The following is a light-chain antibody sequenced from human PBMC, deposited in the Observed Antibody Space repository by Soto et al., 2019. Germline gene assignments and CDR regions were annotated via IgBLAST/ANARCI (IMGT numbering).Light chain of an antibody. V-gene: IGLV1-51*02. Sequence: QSVLTQPPSVSAAPGQTVTISCSGSSSDVGSNYVCWYQQFSGSAPKLLIYETNKRSSGIPDRFTGSKSGVSATLAITGLQTGDEADYYFGTWDSSLSADVFGTGTKVIVL. CDR3: GTWDSSLSADV. CDR2: ETN. J-gene: IGLJ1*01. CDR1: SSDVGSNY.